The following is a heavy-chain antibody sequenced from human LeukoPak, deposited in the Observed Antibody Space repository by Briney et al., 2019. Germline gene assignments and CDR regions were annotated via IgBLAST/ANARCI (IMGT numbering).Heavy chain of an antibody. Sequence: SETLSLTCTVSGGPISSTTHYCGWIRQPPGKGLEWIGSIYYSGSTFYNSSLKSRVTISVDTSKNQLSLKLTSVTAADTAVYFCARRGLTETSGTLDCWGPGTLVTISS. V-gene: IGHV4-39*01. D-gene: IGHD3-10*01. CDR3: ARRGLTETSGTLDC. CDR1: GGPISSTTHY. CDR2: IYYSGST. J-gene: IGHJ4*02.